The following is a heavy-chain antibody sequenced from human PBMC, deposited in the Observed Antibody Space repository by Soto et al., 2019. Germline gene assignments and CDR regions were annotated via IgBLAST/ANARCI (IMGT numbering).Heavy chain of an antibody. Sequence: LRLSCAASGFTFSNYGMHWVRQAPGKGLEWVAVISDDGVSKYYADSVQGRFTISRDNSESVVLLQMNSLRPDDTALYFCARAYYFGSGTSYTLYYWGQGTQVTVSS. CDR1: GFTFSNYG. V-gene: IGHV3-30*03. CDR3: ARAYYFGSGTSYTLYY. D-gene: IGHD3-10*01. J-gene: IGHJ4*02. CDR2: ISDDGVSK.